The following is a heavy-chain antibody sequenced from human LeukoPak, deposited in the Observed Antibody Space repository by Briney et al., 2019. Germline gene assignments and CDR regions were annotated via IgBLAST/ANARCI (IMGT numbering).Heavy chain of an antibody. D-gene: IGHD3-9*01. CDR2: ISAYNGNT. CDR3: AREEDWFRNPYYYYDMDV. V-gene: IGHV1-18*01. CDR1: GYTFTSYG. J-gene: IGHJ6*02. Sequence: ASVKVSCKASGYTFTSYGISWVRQAPGQGLEWMGWISAYNGNTNYAQKLQGRVTMTTDTSTSTAYMELRSLRSDDTAVYYCAREEDWFRNPYYYYDMDVWGQGTTVTVSS.